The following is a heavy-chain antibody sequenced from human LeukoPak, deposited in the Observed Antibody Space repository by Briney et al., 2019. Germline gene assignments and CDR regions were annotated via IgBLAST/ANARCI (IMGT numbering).Heavy chain of an antibody. CDR1: GYTFTSYG. J-gene: IGHJ6*03. Sequence: ASVKVSCKASGYTFTSYGISWVRQAPGQGLEWMGWISAYNGNTNYAQKLQGRVTMTTDTSTSTAYMELRSLRSDDTAVYYCARVTVTTFLYYYYYMDVWGKGTTVTVSS. CDR3: ARVTVTTFLYYYYYMDV. D-gene: IGHD4-17*01. V-gene: IGHV1-18*01. CDR2: ISAYNGNT.